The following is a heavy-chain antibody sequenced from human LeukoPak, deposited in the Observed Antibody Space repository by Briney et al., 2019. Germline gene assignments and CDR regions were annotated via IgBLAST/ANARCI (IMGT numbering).Heavy chain of an antibody. CDR2: TYYRSKWYT. CDR1: GDSVSSNTAA. Sequence: SQTLSLTCAISGDSVSSNTAAWNWIRQSPSRSLEWLGRTYYRSKWYTEYALSVKSRITINPDTSKNQFSLQLNSVTPEDTAVYYCAGGSSAFDIRGQGTMVTVSS. J-gene: IGHJ3*02. CDR3: AGGSSAFDI. V-gene: IGHV6-1*01.